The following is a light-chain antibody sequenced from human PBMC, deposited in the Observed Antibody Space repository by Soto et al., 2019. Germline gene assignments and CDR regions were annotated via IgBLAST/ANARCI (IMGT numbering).Light chain of an antibody. CDR1: QNINNY. Sequence: DIQMTQSPSSLSASLGDRVTITCRASQNINNYLNWFQQKPGKAPKLLIYTASSLQSGVPSRFSGSGSGTHFSLTISNLQPEDFATYYCHQNYGTPLTFGGGTKVEIK. CDR3: HQNYGTPLT. J-gene: IGKJ4*01. V-gene: IGKV1-39*01. CDR2: TAS.